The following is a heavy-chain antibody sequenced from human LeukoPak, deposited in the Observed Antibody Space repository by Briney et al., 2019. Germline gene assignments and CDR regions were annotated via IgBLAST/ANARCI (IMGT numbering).Heavy chain of an antibody. CDR2: TKQDGSEK. Sequence: TGGSLRLSCAASGFTFSNYCMTWARQGPGKGLEWVASTKQDGSEKYFLDSVKGRFTISRDNAESSLYLQMNSLRAEDTAVYYCARVFYQDSGTSYRHLDYWGQGTLVTASS. D-gene: IGHD2/OR15-2a*01. CDR3: ARVFYQDSGTSYRHLDY. V-gene: IGHV3-7*01. J-gene: IGHJ4*02. CDR1: GFTFSNYC.